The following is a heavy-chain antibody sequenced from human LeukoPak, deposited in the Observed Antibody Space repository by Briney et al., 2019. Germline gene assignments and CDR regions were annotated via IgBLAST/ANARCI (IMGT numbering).Heavy chain of an antibody. V-gene: IGHV3-30*04. CDR1: GFKYN. CDR3: ASQTSIAAYFDS. J-gene: IGHJ4*02. CDR2: ISFDGSTA. D-gene: IGHD2-21*01. Sequence: PGGSLRLSCAASGFKYNMHWVRQAPGKGLEWVAFISFDGSTAYYADSVQGRFTFSRDTSNNTLHLQMNSLRTEDTAVYYCASQTSIAAYFDSRGQGTLVTVSS.